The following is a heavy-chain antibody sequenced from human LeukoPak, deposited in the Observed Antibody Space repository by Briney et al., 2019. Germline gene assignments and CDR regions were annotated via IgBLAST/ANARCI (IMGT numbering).Heavy chain of an antibody. CDR1: GFTFSNAW. V-gene: IGHV3-15*01. CDR2: IKSKTDGGTT. Sequence: GGSLRLSCAASGFTFSNAWMSWVRQAPGKGLEWVGRIKSKTDGGTTDYAAPVKGRFTISRDDSKNTLYLQMDSLRAEDTAVYYCAKDPVIAAAYIDIWGQGTMVTVSS. CDR3: AKDPVIAAAYIDI. J-gene: IGHJ3*02. D-gene: IGHD6-13*01.